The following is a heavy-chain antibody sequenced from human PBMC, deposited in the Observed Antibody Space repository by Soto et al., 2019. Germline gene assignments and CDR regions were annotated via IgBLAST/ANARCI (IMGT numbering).Heavy chain of an antibody. D-gene: IGHD2-15*01. Sequence: SETLSLTCTVSGGSISSYYWSWIRQPPGKGLEWIGYISYSGNTNYNPSLKSRVTMSVDTPKNQFSLRLSSVTTADTAVYYCAGLRGYAGSPIDYWGQGTLVTVSS. CDR3: AGLRGYAGSPIDY. CDR1: GGSISSYY. J-gene: IGHJ4*02. CDR2: ISYSGNT. V-gene: IGHV4-59*01.